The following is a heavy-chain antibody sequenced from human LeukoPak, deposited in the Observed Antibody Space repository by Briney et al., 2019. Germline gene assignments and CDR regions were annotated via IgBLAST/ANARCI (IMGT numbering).Heavy chain of an antibody. J-gene: IGHJ5*02. Sequence: SETLSLTCTVSGGSISSGDYYWSWIRQPPGKGLEWIAYMYYSGSTYYNPSLKSRATISLDTSKNQFSLKLSPVTAADTAVYYCARPYYYDSRIDPWGQGTLVTVSS. CDR1: GGSISSGDYY. D-gene: IGHD3-22*01. CDR2: MYYSGST. CDR3: ARPYYYDSRIDP. V-gene: IGHV4-30-4*01.